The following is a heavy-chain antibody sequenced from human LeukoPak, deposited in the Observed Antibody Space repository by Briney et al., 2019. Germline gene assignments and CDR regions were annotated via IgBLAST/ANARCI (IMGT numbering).Heavy chain of an antibody. CDR1: EYTLASYD. J-gene: IGHJ5*01. CDR3: ARDYGGNSGWFDF. CDR2: MNAISGTT. Sequence: ATMTDSSLDSEYTLASYDINGERHANGQVPERVGCMNAISGTTGSAQKFQDRMTLTRDTSIRTAYMEISSMSADGTAVYNCARDYGGNSGWFDFLGQGTLVTVSS. D-gene: IGHD4-23*01. V-gene: IGHV1-8*01.